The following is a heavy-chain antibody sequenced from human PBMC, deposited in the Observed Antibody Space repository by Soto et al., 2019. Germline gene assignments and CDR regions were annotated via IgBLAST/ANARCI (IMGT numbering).Heavy chain of an antibody. CDR1: GYFISSGYY. Sequence: SSETLSLTCAVSGYFISSGYYWGWIRQPPGKGLEWIGSMFHSGSTHYNPSLKSRVTISVDTSKNHFSLRLSSVTASDTAVYYCARGNIVVVPTVGWFDPWGQGTLVTVYS. CDR3: ARGNIVVVPTVGWFDP. V-gene: IGHV4-38-2*01. J-gene: IGHJ5*02. CDR2: MFHSGST. D-gene: IGHD2-2*01.